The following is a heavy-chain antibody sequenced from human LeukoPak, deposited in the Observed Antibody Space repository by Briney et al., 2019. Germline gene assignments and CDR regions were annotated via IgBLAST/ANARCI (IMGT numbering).Heavy chain of an antibody. CDR3: ARAYGDYRTIDY. CDR2: ISSSSSYI. Sequence: GGSLRLSCAASGFTFSSYSMNWVRQAPGKGLEWVSSISSSSSYIYYADSVKGRFTISRDNAKNSLYLQMNSLRAEDTAVYYCARAYGDYRTIDYWGQGTLVTVSS. D-gene: IGHD4-17*01. V-gene: IGHV3-21*01. J-gene: IGHJ4*02. CDR1: GFTFSSYS.